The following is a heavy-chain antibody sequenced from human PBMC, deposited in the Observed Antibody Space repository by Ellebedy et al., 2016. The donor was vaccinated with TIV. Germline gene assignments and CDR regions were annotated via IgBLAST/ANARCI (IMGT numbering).Heavy chain of an antibody. V-gene: IGHV1-46*01. CDR2: INPSGGST. CDR3: ASGSPAGTFDP. J-gene: IGHJ5*02. CDR1: GYTFTPYY. Sequence: AASVKVSCKASGYTFTPYYMHCVRQAPGQGLEWMGIINPSGGSTSYAQKFQGRVTMTRDTSTSTVYMELSSLRSEDTAVYDSASGSPAGTFDPWGQGTLVTVSS. D-gene: IGHD6-13*01.